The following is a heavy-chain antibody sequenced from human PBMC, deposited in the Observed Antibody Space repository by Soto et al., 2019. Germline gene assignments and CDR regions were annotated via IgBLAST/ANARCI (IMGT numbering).Heavy chain of an antibody. CDR3: ARDKDRQQLGGNYYYILDV. D-gene: IGHD3-3*02. J-gene: IGHJ6*02. CDR1: GGTFSTSA. Sequence: QVQLVQSGAEVKKPGSSVKVSCKASGGTFSTSAISWVRQAPGRGLEWVGGIMPVFATPDYAQNFQGRVTITADESTTTAYLELTSLRTDDTAVYYCARDKDRQQLGGNYYYILDVWGQGTAITVSS. CDR2: IMPVFATP. V-gene: IGHV1-69*12.